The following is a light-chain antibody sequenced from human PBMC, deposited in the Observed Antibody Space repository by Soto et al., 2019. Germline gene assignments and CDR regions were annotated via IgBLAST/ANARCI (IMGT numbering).Light chain of an antibody. CDR1: QTISNF. CDR3: QQSHSAPWT. Sequence: DIQMTQSPSSLSASVGDRVTITCRASQTISNFFNWYQHKPGKAPKLLIYAASSLQSGVPSRFSGSGSGTDFTLTISSLQPEDFATYYCQQSHSAPWTCGQGTKVEIK. V-gene: IGKV1-39*01. J-gene: IGKJ1*01. CDR2: AAS.